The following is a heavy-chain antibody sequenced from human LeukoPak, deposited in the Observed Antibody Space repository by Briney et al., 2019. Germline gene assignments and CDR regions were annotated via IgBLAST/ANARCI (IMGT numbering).Heavy chain of an antibody. CDR2: IRYDGSNK. V-gene: IGHV3-30*02. CDR1: GFTFSSYG. CDR3: AKGEYSSARVVS. J-gene: IGHJ5*01. Sequence: GGSLRLSCAASGFTFSSYGMHWVRQAPGKGLEWVAFIRYDGSNKYYADSVKGRFTISRDNSKNTLYLQMNSLGAEATAVYYCAKGEYSSARVVSWGEATRVTVSS. D-gene: IGHD6-25*01.